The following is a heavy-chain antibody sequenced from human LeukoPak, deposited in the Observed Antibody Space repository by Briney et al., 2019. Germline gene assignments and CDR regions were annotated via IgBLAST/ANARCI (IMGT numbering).Heavy chain of an antibody. J-gene: IGHJ4*02. V-gene: IGHV3-23*01. CDR3: AKTRYDFWSGYLLWY. Sequence: PGGSLRLSCAASGFTVSSNYMSWVRQAPGKGLEWVSVISGSGGSTYYADAVRGRFTISRDNSKNTLYLQMNSLRAEDTAVYYCAKTRYDFWSGYLLWYWGQGTLVTVSS. D-gene: IGHD3-3*01. CDR2: ISGSGGST. CDR1: GFTVSSNY.